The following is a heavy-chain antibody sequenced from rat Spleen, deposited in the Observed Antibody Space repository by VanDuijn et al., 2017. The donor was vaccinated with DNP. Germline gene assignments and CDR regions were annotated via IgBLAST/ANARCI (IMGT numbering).Heavy chain of an antibody. V-gene: IGHV3-3*01. J-gene: IGHJ4*01. CDR3: ARLRLEWEVRAMDA. CDR1: GYSITRSYR. Sequence: EVQLQESGPGLVEPSQSLSLTCSVTGYSITRSYRWNWIRKFPGNKLEWMGYINSADSTYYNPSPKSRISITRDTSKNQFFLQVNSVTTEDTATYFCARLRLEWEVRAMDAWGQGTSVTVSS. D-gene: IGHD1-1*01. CDR2: INSADST.